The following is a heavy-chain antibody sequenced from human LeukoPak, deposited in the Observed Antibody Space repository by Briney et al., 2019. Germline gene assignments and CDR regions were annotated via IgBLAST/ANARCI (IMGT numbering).Heavy chain of an antibody. CDR3: ARGGWLDDY. D-gene: IGHD6-19*01. Sequence: GDSLKISCKGSRYSFTNYWISWVRQMPGKGLEWMGRINPSDSYTNYNPSFQGHVTFSVDKSIATAYLQWTTLKASDTAMYYCARGGWLDDYWGQGTLVTVSS. J-gene: IGHJ4*02. CDR1: RYSFTNYW. V-gene: IGHV5-10-1*01. CDR2: INPSDSYT.